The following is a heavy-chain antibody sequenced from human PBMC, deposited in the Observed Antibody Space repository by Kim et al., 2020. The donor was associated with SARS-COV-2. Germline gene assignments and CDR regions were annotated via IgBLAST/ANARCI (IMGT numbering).Heavy chain of an antibody. CDR2: IYYSGST. Sequence: SETLSLTCTVSGGSISSYYWSWIRQPPGKGLEWIGYIYYSGSTNYNPSLKSRVTISVDTSKNQFSLKLSSVTAADTAVYYCARGGRVVPAAIIRAVVFDPWGQGTLVTVSS. J-gene: IGHJ5*02. CDR3: ARGGRVVPAAIIRAVVFDP. CDR1: GGSISSYY. V-gene: IGHV4-59*01. D-gene: IGHD2-2*02.